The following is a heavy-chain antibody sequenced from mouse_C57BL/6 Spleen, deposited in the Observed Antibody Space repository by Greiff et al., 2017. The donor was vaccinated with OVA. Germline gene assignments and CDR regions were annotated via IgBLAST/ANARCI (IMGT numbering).Heavy chain of an antibody. V-gene: IGHV1-76*01. CDR1: GYTFTDYY. CDR3: ARGYDGYYGAMDY. CDR2: IYPGSGNT. J-gene: IGHJ4*01. D-gene: IGHD2-3*01. Sequence: VQLQQSGAELVRPGASVKLSCKASGYTFTDYYINWVKQRPGQGLEWIARIYPGSGNTYYNEKFKGKATLTAEKSSSTAYMQLSSLTSEDSAVYFCARGYDGYYGAMDYWGQGTSVTVSS.